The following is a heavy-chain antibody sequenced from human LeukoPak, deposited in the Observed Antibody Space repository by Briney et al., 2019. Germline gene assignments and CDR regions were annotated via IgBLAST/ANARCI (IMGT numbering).Heavy chain of an antibody. CDR3: ARERVVVVPAATGMDV. J-gene: IGHJ6*02. V-gene: IGHV3-21*01. Sequence: GGSLRLSCAASGFTFSSYSMNWVRQAPGKGLEWVSSISSSSSYIYYADSVKGRFTISRDNAKNSLYLQMNSLRAEDTAVYYCARERVVVVPAATGMDVWGQGTTVTVSS. D-gene: IGHD2-2*01. CDR1: GFTFSSYS. CDR2: ISSSSSYI.